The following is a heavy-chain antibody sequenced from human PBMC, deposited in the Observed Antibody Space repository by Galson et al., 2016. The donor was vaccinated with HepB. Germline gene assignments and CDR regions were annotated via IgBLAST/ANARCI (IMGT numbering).Heavy chain of an antibody. CDR3: TRVYYDFWSGYSRYMDV. CDR1: GFTFGDYA. V-gene: IGHV3-49*03. J-gene: IGHJ6*03. CDR2: IRSKAYGGTT. Sequence: SLRLSCATSGFTFGDYAMRWFRQAPGKGLEWVGFIRSKAYGGTTEYAASVKGRFTISRDDSKSIAYLQMNSLKTGDTAVYYCTRVYYDFWSGYSRYMDVWGKGTTVTVSS. D-gene: IGHD3-3*01.